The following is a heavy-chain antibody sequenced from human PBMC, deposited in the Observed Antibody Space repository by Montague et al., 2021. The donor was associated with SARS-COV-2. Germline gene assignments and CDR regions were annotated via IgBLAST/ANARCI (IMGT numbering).Heavy chain of an antibody. Sequence: PALVKPTQTPTLTCTFSGFSLSTSGMCVSWVRQPPGKALEWLALIDWDDNKFYSTSLKTRLTISKDTSKNQVVLTMTNVDPVDTATYYCARSLYDILTGYYLPFDYWGQGTLVTVSS. CDR1: GFSLSTSGMC. V-gene: IGHV2-70*20. CDR3: ARSLYDILTGYYLPFDY. J-gene: IGHJ4*02. CDR2: IDWDDNK. D-gene: IGHD3-9*01.